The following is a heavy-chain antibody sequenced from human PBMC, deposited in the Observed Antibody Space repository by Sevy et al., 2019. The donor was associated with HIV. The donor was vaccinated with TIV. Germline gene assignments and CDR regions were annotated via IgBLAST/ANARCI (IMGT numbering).Heavy chain of an antibody. D-gene: IGHD2-8*01. CDR2: LSFGCGKI. CDR1: GFTFNIYS. J-gene: IGHJ4*02. CDR3: AREGCTKPHDY. V-gene: IGHV3-23*01. Sequence: GESLKISCAASGFTFNIYSMSWVRQTPGKGLEWVATLSFGCGKINHADSVKGRFTMSRDDSKNAVNLQMNNLRVEDTAIYYCAREGCTKPHDYWGQGTLVTVSS.